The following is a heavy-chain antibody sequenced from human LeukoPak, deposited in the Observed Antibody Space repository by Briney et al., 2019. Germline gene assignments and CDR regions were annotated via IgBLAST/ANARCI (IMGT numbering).Heavy chain of an antibody. V-gene: IGHV3-9*01. CDR1: GFTFDDYA. J-gene: IGHJ4*02. CDR2: ISWNSGSI. Sequence: GRSLRLSCAASGFTFDDYAMHWVRQAPGKGLEWVSGISWNSGSIGYADSVKGRFTISRGNAKNSLYLQMNSLRAEDTAVYYCASGALVDYWGQGTLVTVSS. D-gene: IGHD2-15*01. CDR3: ASGALVDY.